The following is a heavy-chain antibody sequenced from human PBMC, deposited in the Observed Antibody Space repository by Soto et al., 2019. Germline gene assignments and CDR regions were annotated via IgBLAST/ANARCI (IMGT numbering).Heavy chain of an antibody. Sequence: GGSLSLSCVAAGVTFSGYGLSWVRQAPGKGLEWVSTIDYSGDSTYYADSVKGRFTVSRDDSKNTLYLQMNSLRAQDTAVYYCARDPSSGSADYWGQGTLVTVSS. CDR1: GVTFSGYG. D-gene: IGHD3-10*01. CDR2: IDYSGDST. J-gene: IGHJ4*02. CDR3: ARDPSSGSADY. V-gene: IGHV3-23*01.